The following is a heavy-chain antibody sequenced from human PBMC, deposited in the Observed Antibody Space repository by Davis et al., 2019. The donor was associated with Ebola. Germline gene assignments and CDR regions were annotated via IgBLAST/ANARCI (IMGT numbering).Heavy chain of an antibody. CDR1: GYTFTSYY. J-gene: IGHJ4*02. Sequence: ASVKVSCKASGYTFTSYYMHWVRQAPGQGLEWMGIINPSGGSTSYAQKFQGRVTMTRDTSTSTVYMELSSLRSEDTAVYYCARDNSEDGIGMQPQHGWDYWGQGTLVTVSS. V-gene: IGHV1-46*01. D-gene: IGHD2-8*01. CDR3: ARDNSEDGIGMQPQHGWDY. CDR2: INPSGGST.